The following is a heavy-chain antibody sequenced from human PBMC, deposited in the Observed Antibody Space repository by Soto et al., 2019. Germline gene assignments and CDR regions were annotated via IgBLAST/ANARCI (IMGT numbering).Heavy chain of an antibody. V-gene: IGHV4-59*02. Sequence: QAQLHESGPGLVKPSETLSLSCTVSGASVNSNYWSWIRQSPGKGLEWIGYIDHRGTTNSNPSLKTRVTISSDTPTNQFSLRLSSVTAVDTAVYYCATGGGWLPDTWGQGTLVTVYS. CDR3: ATGGGWLPDT. CDR2: IDHRGTT. D-gene: IGHD5-12*01. J-gene: IGHJ4*02. CDR1: GASVNSNY.